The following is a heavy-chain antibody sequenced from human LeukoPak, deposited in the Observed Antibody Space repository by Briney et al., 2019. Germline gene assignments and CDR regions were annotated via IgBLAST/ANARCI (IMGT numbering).Heavy chain of an antibody. Sequence: PSETLSLTCSVSGDSISNYYWSWIRQSPGKGLEWIGYIYSSGGTHYNPSLKSRVTMSVDTSKSQFSLKVRSVTAADTAVYYCARGGDSLRFLEDAFDIWRQGPKVTVSS. V-gene: IGHV4-59*01. CDR3: ARGGDSLRFLEDAFDI. D-gene: IGHD3-3*01. CDR1: GDSISNYY. CDR2: IYSSGGT. J-gene: IGHJ3*02.